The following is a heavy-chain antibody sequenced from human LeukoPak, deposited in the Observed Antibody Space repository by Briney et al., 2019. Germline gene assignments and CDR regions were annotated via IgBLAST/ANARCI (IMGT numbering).Heavy chain of an antibody. CDR3: AKEGGGYHYGGIDS. CDR1: GFTFSSYA. D-gene: IGHD5-12*01. CDR2: IWYDGSNK. J-gene: IGHJ4*02. V-gene: IGHV3-33*03. Sequence: PGGSLRLSCAASGFTFSSYAMHWVRQAPGKGLEWVAVIWYDGSNKYYADSVKGRFTISRDNAKNSLYLQMNSLRAEDTAVYYCAKEGGGYHYGGIDSWGQGTLVAVSS.